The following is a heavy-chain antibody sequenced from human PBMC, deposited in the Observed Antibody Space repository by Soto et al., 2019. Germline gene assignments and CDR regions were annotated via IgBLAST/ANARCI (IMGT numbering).Heavy chain of an antibody. J-gene: IGHJ6*02. V-gene: IGHV1-46*01. CDR1: GYTFTSYY. CDR3: ARDQRRQYYYDSSGYYTPGYYGMDV. Sequence: GASVKVSCKASGYTFTSYYMHWVRQAPGQGLEWMGIINPSGGSTSYAQKFQGRVTMTRDTSTSTVYMELSGLRSEDTAVYYCARDQRRQYYYDSSGYYTPGYYGMDVWGQGTTVTVSS. D-gene: IGHD3-22*01. CDR2: INPSGGST.